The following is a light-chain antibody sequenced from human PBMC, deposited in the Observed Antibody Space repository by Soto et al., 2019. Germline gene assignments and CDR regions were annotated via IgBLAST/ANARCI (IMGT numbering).Light chain of an antibody. V-gene: IGKV2-28*01. CDR2: LGS. Sequence: DIVMTQSPLSLPVTPGEPASISCRSSQSLLHSNGYNYLDWYLQKPGQSPQLLIYLGSNRASGVPDRFSGSGSGTEYTLRISRVEAEDVGIYYCMQALQKPSTFGQGTKVDI. CDR1: QSLLHSNGYNY. J-gene: IGKJ1*01. CDR3: MQALQKPST.